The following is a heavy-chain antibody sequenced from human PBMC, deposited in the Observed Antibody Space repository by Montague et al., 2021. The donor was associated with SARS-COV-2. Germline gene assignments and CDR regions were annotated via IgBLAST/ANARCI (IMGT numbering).Heavy chain of an antibody. CDR1: GGSISSSSYY. CDR2: IYYSGST. V-gene: IGHV4-39*01. CDR3: ARHPRGYYDYVYASPSYYFDY. J-gene: IGHJ4*02. Sequence: SETLSLTCTVSGGSISSSSYYWGWIRQPPGKGLEWIGSIYYSGSTYYNPSLKSRVTISVDTSKNQFSLKLSSVTAADTAVYYCARHPRGYYDYVYASPSYYFDYWGQGTLVTVSS. D-gene: IGHD3-16*01.